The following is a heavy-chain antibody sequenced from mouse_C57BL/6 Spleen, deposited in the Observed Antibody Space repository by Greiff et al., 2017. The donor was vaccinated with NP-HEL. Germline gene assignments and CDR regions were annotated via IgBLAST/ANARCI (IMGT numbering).Heavy chain of an antibody. Sequence: QVQLQQSGAELARPGASVKLSCKASGYTFTSYGISWVKQRTGQGLEWIGEIYPRSGNTYYNEKFKGKATLTADKSSSTAYMELRSLTSEDSAVYFCARSQTPYYYGSSYVGFDYWGQGTTLTVSS. CDR3: ARSQTPYYYGSSYVGFDY. V-gene: IGHV1-81*01. CDR2: IYPRSGNT. D-gene: IGHD1-1*01. J-gene: IGHJ2*01. CDR1: GYTFTSYG.